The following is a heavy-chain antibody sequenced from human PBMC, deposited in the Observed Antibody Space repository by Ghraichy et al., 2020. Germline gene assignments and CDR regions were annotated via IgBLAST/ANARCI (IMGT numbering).Heavy chain of an antibody. CDR2: INNDGRET. CDR3: ARAGPSGSVDH. V-gene: IGHV3-7*05. CDR1: GFVFRNYW. J-gene: IGHJ5*02. D-gene: IGHD3-10*01. Sequence: GGSLRLSCSVSGFVFRNYWMSWVRQAPGKGPEWVANINNDGRETYYVDSVKGRFTISRDNAKSTLYLQMNSLRVEDTAVYYCARAGPSGSVDHWGQGTQVTVSS.